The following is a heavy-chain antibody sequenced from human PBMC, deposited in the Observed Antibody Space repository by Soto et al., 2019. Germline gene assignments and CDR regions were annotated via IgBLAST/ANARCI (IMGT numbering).Heavy chain of an antibody. Sequence: QVQLVQSGAEVKKPGASVKVSCKASGYTFTSYGISWVRQAPGQGLEWMGWISAYNGNTNYAQKLQGRVTMTTDTXXXXXXXXXXXXXXXXXXXXXXXXXXXXXXXXXXXXXXXXYYGMDVWGQGTTVTVSS. V-gene: IGHV1-18*01. CDR2: ISAYNGNT. CDR1: GYTFTSYG. J-gene: IGHJ6*02. CDR3: XXXXXXXXXXXXXXXXXXYYGMDV.